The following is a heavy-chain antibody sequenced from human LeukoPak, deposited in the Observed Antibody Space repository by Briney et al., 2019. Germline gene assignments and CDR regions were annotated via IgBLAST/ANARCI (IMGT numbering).Heavy chain of an antibody. D-gene: IGHD3-10*01. J-gene: IGHJ5*02. CDR3: ARGRWYGNWFDP. CDR1: GGSFSGYY. Sequence: SETLSLTCAVYGGSFSGYYWSWIRQPPGKGLGWIGEINHSGSTNYNPSLKSRVTISVDTSKNQFSLKLSSVTAADTAVYYCARGRWYGNWFDPWGQGTLVTVFS. V-gene: IGHV4-34*01. CDR2: INHSGST.